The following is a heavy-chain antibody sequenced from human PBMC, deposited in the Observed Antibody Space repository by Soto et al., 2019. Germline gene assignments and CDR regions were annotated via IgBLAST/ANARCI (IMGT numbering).Heavy chain of an antibody. CDR2: INHSGST. CDR1: GGSFSGYY. V-gene: IGHV4-34*01. D-gene: IGHD6-25*01. J-gene: IGHJ5*02. Sequence: SETLSLTCAVYGGSFSGYYWSWIRQPPGKGLEWIGEINHSGSTNYNPSLKSRVTISVDTFKNQFSLKLSSVTAADTAVYYCARGAGRAAGDGNWFDPWGQGTLVTVSS. CDR3: ARGAGRAAGDGNWFDP.